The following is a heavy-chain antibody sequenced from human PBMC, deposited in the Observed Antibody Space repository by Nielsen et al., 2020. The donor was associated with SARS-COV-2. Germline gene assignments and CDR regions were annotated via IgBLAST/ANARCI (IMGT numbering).Heavy chain of an antibody. J-gene: IGHJ4*02. CDR3: TTDQLVTAGVDY. CDR1: GFDFTNTW. D-gene: IGHD2-21*02. V-gene: IGHV3-15*01. CDR2: VKRIVDEVTT. Sequence: GESLKISCGASGFDFTNTWMSWVRQAPGQGLEWVGRVKRIVDEVTTDYAAPVRGRFTISRDDSKNMVYLQMNSLNTEDTAVYYCTTDQLVTAGVDYWGQGTLVTVSS.